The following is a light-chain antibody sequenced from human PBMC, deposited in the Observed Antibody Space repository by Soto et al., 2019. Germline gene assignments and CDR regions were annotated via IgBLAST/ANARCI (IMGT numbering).Light chain of an antibody. Sequence: DVQMTQSPSSLSASVGDRVSISCRASRSISTYLNWYQQKPGKAPNLLISAASSLESGVPSRFSGSGSGTEFTLTISSLQPDDFAAYYCQQYNSYPWTFGQGTKGDNK. CDR1: RSISTY. CDR3: QQYNSYPWT. J-gene: IGKJ1*01. CDR2: AAS. V-gene: IGKV1-5*01.